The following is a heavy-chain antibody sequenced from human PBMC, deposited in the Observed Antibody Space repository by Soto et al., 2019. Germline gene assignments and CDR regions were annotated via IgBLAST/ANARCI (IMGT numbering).Heavy chain of an antibody. CDR3: ARAPDYYDSSGYYTAPYFDY. V-gene: IGHV4-61*01. D-gene: IGHD3-22*01. CDR2: IYYSGST. CDR1: GGSVSSGNYY. Sequence: SETLSLTCTVSGGSVSSGNYYWSWIRQPPGKGLEWIGYIYYSGSTNYNPSLKSRVTILVDTSKNQFSLKLSSVTAADTAVYYCARAPDYYDSSGYYTAPYFDYWGQGTLVTVSS. J-gene: IGHJ4*02.